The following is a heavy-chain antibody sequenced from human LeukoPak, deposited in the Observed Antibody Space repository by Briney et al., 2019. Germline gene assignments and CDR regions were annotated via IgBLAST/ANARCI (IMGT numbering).Heavy chain of an antibody. D-gene: IGHD2-8*02. V-gene: IGHV3-30*02. CDR2: IAHHGNNK. Sequence: GGSLRLSCAASGITFSSSAMHWVRQGPGKGLEWVAYIAHHGNNKYYADSVKGRFTISRDNSKRTLYLQMNSLRADDTAVYYCAKDGSWSCTDWGQGALVTVSS. CDR1: GITFSSSA. CDR3: AKDGSWSCTD. J-gene: IGHJ4*02.